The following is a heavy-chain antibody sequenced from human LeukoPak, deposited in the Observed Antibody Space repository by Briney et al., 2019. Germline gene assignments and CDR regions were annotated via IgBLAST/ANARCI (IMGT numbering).Heavy chain of an antibody. V-gene: IGHV3-74*01. CDR2: INSDGSAT. CDR1: GFTLSTYW. Sequence: PGGSLRLSCVASGFTLSTYWMHWVRQAPGKGLVWVSRINSDGSATSYADSVMVRFTISRDSAKNTLYLQMNSLKTEDTAVYYCTRGDYGMDVWGQGTTVTVSS. CDR3: TRGDYGMDV. J-gene: IGHJ6*02.